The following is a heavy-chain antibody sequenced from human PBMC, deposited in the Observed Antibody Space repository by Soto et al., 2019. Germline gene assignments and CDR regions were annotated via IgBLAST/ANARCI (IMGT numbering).Heavy chain of an antibody. CDR1: GGTFSSYP. CDR2: IIPFFGTS. Sequence: QVQLVQSGAEVKKPGSSVKVSCEASGGTFSSYPINWVRQAPGQGLEWMGGIIPFFGTSNYAQKLQGSVTITADDSTSTAYMELRSLSSEDTAVYYCARVGHITNYGMAVWGQGTTVTVSS. D-gene: IGHD1-26*01. CDR3: ARVGHITNYGMAV. J-gene: IGHJ6*02. V-gene: IGHV1-69*01.